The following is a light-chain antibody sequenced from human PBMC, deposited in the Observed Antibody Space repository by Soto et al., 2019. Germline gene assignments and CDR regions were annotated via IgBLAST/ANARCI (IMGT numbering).Light chain of an antibody. J-gene: IGKJ2*01. CDR1: QSVNNY. CDR3: QHYDHCPGT. CDR2: GAS. Sequence: EIVMTQSPATLSVSPGERATLSCTASQSVNNYLAWYQQKPGQAPRLLIYGASTRATGVPATFRGSGSGTEFTLTISSLRSEDFAVYYCQHYDHCPGTFCQGTKLAIK. V-gene: IGKV3-15*01.